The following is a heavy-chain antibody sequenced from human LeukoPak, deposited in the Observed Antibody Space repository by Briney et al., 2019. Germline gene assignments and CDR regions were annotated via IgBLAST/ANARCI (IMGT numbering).Heavy chain of an antibody. Sequence: SQTLSLTCAISGDSVSSNSAAWSWIRQSPSRGLEWLGRTYYRSKWYNDYAVSVKSRITINPDTSKNQFSLQLNSVTPEDTAVYYCARGRPPIYDYVWGSYRYNDAFDIWGQGTMVTVSS. CDR2: TYYRSKWYN. V-gene: IGHV6-1*01. CDR3: ARGRPPIYDYVWGSYRYNDAFDI. D-gene: IGHD3-16*02. CDR1: GDSVSSNSAA. J-gene: IGHJ3*02.